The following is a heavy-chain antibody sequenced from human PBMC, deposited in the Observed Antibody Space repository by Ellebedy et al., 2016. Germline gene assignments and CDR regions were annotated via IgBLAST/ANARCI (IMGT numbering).Heavy chain of an antibody. D-gene: IGHD7-27*01. CDR3: AREAENWDAFDY. J-gene: IGHJ4*02. V-gene: IGHV4-4*07. Sequence: SETLSLXXAVYGGSFSGYYWSWIRQPAGKGLEWIGRIYTSGSTNYNPSLKSRVTMSVDTSKNQFSLKLSSVTAADTAVYYCAREAENWDAFDYWGQGTLVTVSS. CDR1: GGSFSGYY. CDR2: IYTSGST.